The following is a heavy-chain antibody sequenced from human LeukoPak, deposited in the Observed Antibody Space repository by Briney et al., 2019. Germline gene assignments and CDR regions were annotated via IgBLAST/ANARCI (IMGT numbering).Heavy chain of an antibody. D-gene: IGHD3-3*01. J-gene: IGHJ4*02. V-gene: IGHV3-30*03. Sequence: GGSLRLSCAASGFTFSSYGMHWVRQAPGKGLEWVAVISYDGSNKYYADSVKGRFTISRDNSKNTLYLQMNSLRAEDTAVYYCARDRITDFWSGYYTNYFDYWGQGTLVTVSS. CDR1: GFTFSSYG. CDR3: ARDRITDFWSGYYTNYFDY. CDR2: ISYDGSNK.